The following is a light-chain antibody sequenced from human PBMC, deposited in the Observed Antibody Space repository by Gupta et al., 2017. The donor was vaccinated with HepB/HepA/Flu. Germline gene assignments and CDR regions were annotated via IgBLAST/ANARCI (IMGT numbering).Light chain of an antibody. CDR1: SSNIGSNH. V-gene: IGLV1-44*01. CDR3: AAWYDSLNGFWV. CDR2: SNN. J-gene: IGLJ3*02. Sequence: QSALAKLPSASGNRGKRVTISCSGSSSNIGSNHVNWYQQPPGTTPNLLIYSNNQRPSGVPDRFSGSKSATSAPVAIIGLPPEDEADYYCAAWYDSLNGFWVFGGGTKLTVL.